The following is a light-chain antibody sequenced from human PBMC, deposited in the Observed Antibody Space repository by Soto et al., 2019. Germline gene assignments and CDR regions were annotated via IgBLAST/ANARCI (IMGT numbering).Light chain of an antibody. J-gene: IGLJ2*01. Sequence: QSALTQPASVSGSPGQSITISCTGTGSDVGNFNLVSWYQHHPGKAPKLMISEGNKRPSGVSNRFSGSQSGNTASLTISGLQAEDEADYYCCSYAVSTTFWVFGEGTKLTVL. CDR3: CSYAVSTTFWV. CDR2: EGN. CDR1: GSDVGNFNL. V-gene: IGLV2-23*03.